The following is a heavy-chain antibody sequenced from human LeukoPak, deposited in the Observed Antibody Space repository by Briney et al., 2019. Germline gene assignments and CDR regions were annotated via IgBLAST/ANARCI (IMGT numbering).Heavy chain of an antibody. J-gene: IGHJ4*02. CDR3: ARPDYGDYTPYDY. D-gene: IGHD4-17*01. Sequence: TGGSLRLSCAASGFTFSSYWMSWVRQAPGKELEWVANIKQDGSEKYYVDSVKGRFTISRDNAKNSLYLQMNSLRAEDTAVYYCARPDYGDYTPYDYWGQGTLVTVSS. CDR1: GFTFSSYW. V-gene: IGHV3-7*01. CDR2: IKQDGSEK.